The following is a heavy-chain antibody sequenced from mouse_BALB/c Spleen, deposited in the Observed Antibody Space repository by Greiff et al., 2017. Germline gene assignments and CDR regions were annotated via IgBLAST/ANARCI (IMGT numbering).Heavy chain of an antibody. V-gene: IGHV1-63*02. CDR1: GYTFTNYW. J-gene: IGHJ3*01. D-gene: IGHD2-4*01. CDR3: ARGRELITTWGFAY. Sequence: VKLVESGAELVRPGTSVKMSCKAAGYTFTNYWIGWVKQRPGHGLEWIGDIYPGGGYTNYNEKFKGKATLTADTSSSTAYMQLSSLTSEDSAIYYCARGRELITTWGFAYWGQGTLVTVSA. CDR2: IYPGGGYT.